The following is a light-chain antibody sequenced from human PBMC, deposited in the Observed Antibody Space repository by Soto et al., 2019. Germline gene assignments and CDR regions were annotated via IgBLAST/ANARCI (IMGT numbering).Light chain of an antibody. Sequence: QPVLTQPPSASGTPGQRVTLSCSGSSPNIGFNAVNWYQQLPGTAPKLVMHGNSQRPSGVPDRFSGSKSGTSASLAISGLRTEDEAQYYCAAWDDSLSGVVFGGGTKLTVL. CDR1: SPNIGFNA. V-gene: IGLV1-47*02. CDR3: AAWDDSLSGVV. CDR2: GNS. J-gene: IGLJ3*02.